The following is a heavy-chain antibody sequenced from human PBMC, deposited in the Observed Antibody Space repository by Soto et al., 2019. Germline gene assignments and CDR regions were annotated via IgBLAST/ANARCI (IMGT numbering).Heavy chain of an antibody. V-gene: IGHV1-69*02. CDR1: GVTFSSYT. CDR2: IIPSLGIA. D-gene: IGHD3-3*01. CDR3: ARGPVRYDFWSGSDPGDLNYSYYYMDL. J-gene: IGHJ6*03. Sequence: QVQLVQSVAEVKKPGSSVKVSCTASGVTFSSYTISWVRQAPGQGLEWMGRIIPSLGIANYAQKFQGRVTITADKSTSSAYMELSSLRSADTAVYYCARGPVRYDFWSGSDPGDLNYSYYYMDLWGKGATVTVCS.